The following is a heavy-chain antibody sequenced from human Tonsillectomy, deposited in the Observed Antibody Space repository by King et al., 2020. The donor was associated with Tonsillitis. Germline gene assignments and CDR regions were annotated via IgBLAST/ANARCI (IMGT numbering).Heavy chain of an antibody. J-gene: IGHJ4*02. V-gene: IGHV3-21*01. CDR3: ARVGATHFDY. CDR1: GFTFSSYS. Sequence: VQLVESGGGLVKPGGSLRLSCAASGFTFSSYSMNWVRQAPGKGLEWVSSVSNSSSYIYYADSVKGRFTISRDNAKNSLYLPMNSLRAEATAAYYCARVGATHFDYWGKGTLVTVSS. D-gene: IGHD1-26*01. CDR2: VSNSSSYI.